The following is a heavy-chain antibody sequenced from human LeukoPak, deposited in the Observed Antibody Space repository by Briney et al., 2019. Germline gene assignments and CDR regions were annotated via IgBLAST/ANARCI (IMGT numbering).Heavy chain of an antibody. V-gene: IGHV3-30*04. CDR2: VSYDEGNK. Sequence: GESLKISCGASGFSFNNYAMNWVRQAPGKGLEWVAVVSYDEGNKYYADSVKDRFTLSRDNSKNTLYLQMNSLTAEDTAVYYCARSGGFYYHYYMDVWGKGTTVTVSS. D-gene: IGHD1-26*01. CDR1: GFSFNNYA. J-gene: IGHJ6*03. CDR3: ARSGGFYYHYYMDV.